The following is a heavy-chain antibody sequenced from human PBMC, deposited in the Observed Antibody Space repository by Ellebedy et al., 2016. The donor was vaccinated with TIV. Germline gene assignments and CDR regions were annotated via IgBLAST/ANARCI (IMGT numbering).Heavy chain of an antibody. D-gene: IGHD6-19*01. V-gene: IGHV3-30*04. J-gene: IGHJ4*02. Sequence: GGSLRLSCAASGFIFPNYAMTWVRQAPGKGLEWVAIVSYDGSNKYYADSVKGRFTISRDDSENTVYLQMNSLTAEDTAVYYCARDPSASAWYFYFDYWGQGTLVTVSS. CDR3: ARDPSASAWYFYFDY. CDR2: VSYDGSNK. CDR1: GFIFPNYA.